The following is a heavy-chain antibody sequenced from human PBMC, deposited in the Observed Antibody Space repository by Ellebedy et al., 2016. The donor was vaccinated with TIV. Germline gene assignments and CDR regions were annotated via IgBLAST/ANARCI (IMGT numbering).Heavy chain of an antibody. Sequence: GGSLRLSCAASGFIFSDYYMSWIRQAPGKGLEWISYISSSGTPIYYADSVKGRFTISRDNAKNSLDLQMNSLRADDTAVYYCARDTRFIDQGHNWFDPWGQGAQVNVSS. V-gene: IGHV3-11*01. J-gene: IGHJ5*02. CDR2: ISSSGTPI. CDR1: GFIFSDYY. CDR3: ARDTRFIDQGHNWFDP. D-gene: IGHD1-26*01.